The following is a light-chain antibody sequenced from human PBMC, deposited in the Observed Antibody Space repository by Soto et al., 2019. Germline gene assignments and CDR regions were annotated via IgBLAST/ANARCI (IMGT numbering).Light chain of an antibody. Sequence: QSALTQPASVSGSPGQSITISCTGTSSDIGGYNYVSWYQQHPGKAPKLLIYDVSNRPSGLSNRFSGSKSGNTAALPISGLPTEDEAHYYCSSSTSDSRLIFGGGTKLTVL. J-gene: IGLJ2*01. CDR3: SSSTSDSRLI. V-gene: IGLV2-14*01. CDR1: SSDIGGYNY. CDR2: DVS.